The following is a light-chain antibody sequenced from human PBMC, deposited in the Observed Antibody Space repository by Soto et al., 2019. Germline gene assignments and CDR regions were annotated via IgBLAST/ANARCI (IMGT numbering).Light chain of an antibody. J-gene: IGKJ1*01. Sequence: DVVMTQSPLSLPVTLGQPASISCRSSQSLIHSDGSTYLSWFQQRPGRSPRRLIYEVSDRDSGVPDRFSGSGSGTDFTLKIRRVEAEDVGVYYCKQGTHWPWTFGQGTEMEIK. CDR1: QSLIHSDGSTY. CDR3: KQGTHWPWT. CDR2: EVS. V-gene: IGKV2-30*02.